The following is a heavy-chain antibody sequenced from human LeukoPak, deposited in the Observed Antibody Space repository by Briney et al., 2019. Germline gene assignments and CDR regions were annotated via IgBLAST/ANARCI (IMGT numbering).Heavy chain of an antibody. CDR2: IYYSGST. CDR3: ARGDSSSSVAL. CDR1: GGSISSSSYY. Sequence: PSETLSLTCTVSGGSISSSSYYWGWIRQPPGKGLEWIGYIYYSGSTYYNPSLKSRVTISVDTSKNQFSLKLSSVTAADTAVYYCARGDSSSSVALWGQGTLVTVSS. V-gene: IGHV4-31*03. D-gene: IGHD6-6*01. J-gene: IGHJ4*02.